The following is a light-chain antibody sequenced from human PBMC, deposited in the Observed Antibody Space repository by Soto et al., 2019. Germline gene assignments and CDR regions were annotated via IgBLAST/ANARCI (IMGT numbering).Light chain of an antibody. Sequence: EVVLAQSPGTLSLSPGERATLSCRASQSVSSSQLAWFQQKPGQAPRLLIYAASWRAAGIPDRFSGSGSGTDFTLTISRLEPADFAVSYCQQYASAPHTFGGGTKVEIK. V-gene: IGKV3-20*01. CDR3: QQYASAPHT. J-gene: IGKJ4*01. CDR1: QSVSSSQ. CDR2: AAS.